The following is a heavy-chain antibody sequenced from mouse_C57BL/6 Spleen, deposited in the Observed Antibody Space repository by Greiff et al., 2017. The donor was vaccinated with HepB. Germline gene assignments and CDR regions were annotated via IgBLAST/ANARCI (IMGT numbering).Heavy chain of an antibody. CDR2: IYPGDGDT. D-gene: IGHD1-1*01. Sequence: QVQLQQSGAELVKPGASVKISCKASGYAFSSYWMNWVKQRPGKGLEWIGQIYPGDGDTNYNGKFKGKATLTADKSSSTAYMQLSSLTSEDSAVYFCASQDIYYYGSSPFAYWGQGTLVTVSA. J-gene: IGHJ3*01. CDR1: GYAFSSYW. CDR3: ASQDIYYYGSSPFAY. V-gene: IGHV1-80*01.